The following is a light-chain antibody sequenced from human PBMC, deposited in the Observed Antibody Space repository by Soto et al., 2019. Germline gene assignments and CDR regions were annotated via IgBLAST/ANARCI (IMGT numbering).Light chain of an antibody. Sequence: AIHMTQSPSSLSASVGYIFTITCRASQGIRNDLGWYQQKQGKAPKLLIYAASSLQSGVPSRLSGSGYGTDLTLTISSMQTEDFATYYCLQDYNYPLTFGGGTKVDI. J-gene: IGKJ4*01. CDR3: LQDYNYPLT. CDR2: AAS. V-gene: IGKV1-6*01. CDR1: QGIRND.